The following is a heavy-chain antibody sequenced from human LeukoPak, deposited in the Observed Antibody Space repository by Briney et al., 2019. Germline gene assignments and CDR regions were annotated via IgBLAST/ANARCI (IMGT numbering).Heavy chain of an antibody. V-gene: IGHV1-69*13. Sequence: ASVKVSCKASGGTFSSYAISWVRQAPGQGLEWMGGIIPIFGTANYAQKFQGRVTITADESTSTAYMELRSLRSDDTAVYYCARYGYDFWSGYLHYYYYYYMDVWGKGTTVTVSS. J-gene: IGHJ6*03. CDR3: ARYGYDFWSGYLHYYYYYYMDV. D-gene: IGHD3-3*01. CDR1: GGTFSSYA. CDR2: IIPIFGTA.